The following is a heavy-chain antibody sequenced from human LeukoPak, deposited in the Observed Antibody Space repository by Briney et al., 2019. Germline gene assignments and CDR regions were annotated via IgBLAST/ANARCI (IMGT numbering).Heavy chain of an antibody. J-gene: IGHJ4*02. CDR3: ARERYYFDY. CDR1: GDSVSSNSVA. V-gene: IGHV6-1*01. CDR2: TYYRSKWNN. Sequence: KASQTLSLTCAISGDSVSSNSVAWHWIRQSPSRGLEWLGRTYYRSKWNNEYAESVRSRITINPDTSKNQFSLQLDPVTPEDTAVYYCARERYYFDYWGQGTLVTVSS.